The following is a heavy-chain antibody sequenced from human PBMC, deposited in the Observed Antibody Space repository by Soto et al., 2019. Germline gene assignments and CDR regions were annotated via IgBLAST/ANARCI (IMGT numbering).Heavy chain of an antibody. J-gene: IGHJ4*02. V-gene: IGHV1-18*01. D-gene: IGHD3-10*01. Sequence: ASVKVSCKASGYTFTGYGISWVRQAPGQGLEWMGWISAYNGNTNYAQKLQGRVTMTTDTSTSTAYMELRSLRSDGTAVYYCAMTYGSGSYWAYWGQGTLVTVSS. CDR3: AMTYGSGSYWAY. CDR1: GYTFTGYG. CDR2: ISAYNGNT.